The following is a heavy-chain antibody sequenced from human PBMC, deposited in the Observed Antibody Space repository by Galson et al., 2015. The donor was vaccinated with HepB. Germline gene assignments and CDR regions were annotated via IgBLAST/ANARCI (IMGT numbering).Heavy chain of an antibody. CDR1: GGSISSSNW. V-gene: IGHV4-4*02. D-gene: IGHD3-22*01. CDR3: ARVITMIVDEGHFDY. Sequence: ETLSLTCAVSGGSISSSNWWSWVRQPPGKGLEWIGEIYHSGSTNYNPSLKSRVTISVDKSKNQFSLKLSSVTAADTAVYYCARVITMIVDEGHFDYWGQGTLVTVSS. CDR2: IYHSGST. J-gene: IGHJ4*02.